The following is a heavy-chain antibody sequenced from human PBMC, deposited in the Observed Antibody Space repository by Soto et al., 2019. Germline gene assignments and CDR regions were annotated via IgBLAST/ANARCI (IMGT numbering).Heavy chain of an antibody. V-gene: IGHV1-69*02. CDR1: GGTFSSYT. J-gene: IGHJ4*02. CDR3: ARVHDYIWGSYRYRYLDY. CDR2: IIPILGIA. Sequence: VQLVQSGAEVKKPGSSVKVSCKASGGTFSSYTISWVRQAPGQGLEWMGRIIPILGIANYAQKFQGRVTITADKSTSTAYMELSSLRSEDTAVYYCARVHDYIWGSYRYRYLDYWGQGTLVTVSS. D-gene: IGHD3-16*02.